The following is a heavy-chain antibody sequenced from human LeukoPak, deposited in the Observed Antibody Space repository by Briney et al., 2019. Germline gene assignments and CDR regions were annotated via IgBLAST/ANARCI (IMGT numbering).Heavy chain of an antibody. D-gene: IGHD6-19*01. CDR1: GYTFTGYY. J-gene: IGHJ4*02. CDR3: ARSRDSSGWYIFFVY. V-gene: IGHV1-2*02. Sequence: ASVKVSCKASGYTFTGYYMHWVRQAPGQGLEWMGWINPNSGGTNYAQKFQGRVTMTRDTSISTAYMELSRLGSDDTAVYYCARSRDSSGWYIFFVYWGQGTLVTVSS. CDR2: INPNSGGT.